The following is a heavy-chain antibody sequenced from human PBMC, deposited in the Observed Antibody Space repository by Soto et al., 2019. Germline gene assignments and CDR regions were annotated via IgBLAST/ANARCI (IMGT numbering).Heavy chain of an antibody. Sequence: EVQLLESGGGLVQPGGSLRLSCAASGFTFSSYAMRWVRQAPGKGLEWVSAISGSGGSTYYADSVKGWFTMSRDNSKNTLYLQMNSLRAEDTAVYYFAKRAHGLYFDYWGQGTVVSVSS. J-gene: IGHJ4*02. V-gene: IGHV3-23*01. CDR3: AKRAHGLYFDY. CDR1: GFTFSSYA. CDR2: ISGSGGST.